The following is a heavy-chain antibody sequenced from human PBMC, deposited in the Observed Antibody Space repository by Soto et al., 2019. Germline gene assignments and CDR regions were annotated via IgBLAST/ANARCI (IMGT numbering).Heavy chain of an antibody. CDR1: GYTFTSYG. CDR3: ARLPYYDSSGYCFDY. D-gene: IGHD3-22*01. CDR2: ISAYNGNT. V-gene: IGHV1-18*01. J-gene: IGHJ4*02. Sequence: QVQLVQSGAEVKKPGASVKVSCKASGYTFTSYGISWVRQAPGQGLEWMGWISAYNGNTNYAQKLQGRVNMTTDTSTSTADMELRSLRSDDTAVYYCARLPYYDSSGYCFDYWGQGTLVTVSS.